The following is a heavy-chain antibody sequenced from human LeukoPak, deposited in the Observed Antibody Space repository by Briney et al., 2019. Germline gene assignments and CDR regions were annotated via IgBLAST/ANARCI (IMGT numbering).Heavy chain of an antibody. V-gene: IGHV3-21*04. CDR2: ISSSSSYT. CDR1: GFTSTSYA. D-gene: IGHD5-12*01. Sequence: GGSLRLSCAASGFTSTSYAMNWVRQAPGKGLEWVSSISSSSSYTYYADSVKGRFTISRDNAKNTLYLQMNSLRAEDTAVYYCAKGAYDSIEIGYFDSWGKGTLVSVSS. J-gene: IGHJ4*02. CDR3: AKGAYDSIEIGYFDS.